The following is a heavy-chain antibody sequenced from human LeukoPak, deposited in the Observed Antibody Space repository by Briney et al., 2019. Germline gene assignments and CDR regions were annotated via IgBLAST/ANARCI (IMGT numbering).Heavy chain of an antibody. Sequence: ASVKVSCKASGDTFTSYGISWVRQAPGQGLEWRGWISAYNGNTNYAQKLQGRVTMTTDTSTSTAYMELTSLRSDDTAVYYCARDFRGIVGATTLFAGDYWGQGTLVTVSS. D-gene: IGHD1-26*01. CDR1: GDTFTSYG. CDR2: ISAYNGNT. V-gene: IGHV1-18*01. CDR3: ARDFRGIVGATTLFAGDY. J-gene: IGHJ4*02.